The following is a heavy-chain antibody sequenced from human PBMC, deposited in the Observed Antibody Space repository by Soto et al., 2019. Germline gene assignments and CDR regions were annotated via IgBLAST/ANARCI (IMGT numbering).Heavy chain of an antibody. CDR2: IYYSGST. Sequence: QVQLQESGPGLVKPSQTLSLTCTVSGGSISSGGYYWSWIRQHPGKGLEWIGYIYYSGSTYYNPSLQSRVTTSVDTSENQFSLKLSSVTAADTAVYYCARAGYCSGGSCYSLYYFDYWGQGTLVTVSS. D-gene: IGHD2-15*01. J-gene: IGHJ4*02. CDR1: GGSISSGGYY. CDR3: ARAGYCSGGSCYSLYYFDY. V-gene: IGHV4-31*03.